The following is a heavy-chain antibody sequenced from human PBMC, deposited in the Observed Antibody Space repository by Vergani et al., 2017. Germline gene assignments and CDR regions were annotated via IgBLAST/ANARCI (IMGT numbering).Heavy chain of an antibody. CDR2: FDPEDGET. J-gene: IGHJ6*02. CDR3: ATDCSSTSCYGGGYYGMDV. D-gene: IGHD2-2*01. Sequence: QVQLVQSGAEVKKPGASVKVSCKVSGYTLTELSMPWVRQAPGKGLEWMGGFDPEDGETIYAQKFQGRVTMTEDTSTDTAYMELSSLRSEDTAVYYCATDCSSTSCYGGGYYGMDVWGQGTTVTVSS. CDR1: GYTLTELS. V-gene: IGHV1-24*01.